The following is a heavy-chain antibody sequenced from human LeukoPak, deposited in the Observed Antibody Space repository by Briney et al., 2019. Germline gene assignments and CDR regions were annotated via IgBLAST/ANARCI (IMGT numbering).Heavy chain of an antibody. D-gene: IGHD3-10*01. Sequence: SETLSLTCTVSGGSISIYYWGWLRQPPGKGLEWIGHIYNSGSTNSSTSLKSGVTISVDTSKNQFSLKLSSVTAEDTAVYYCAREATVLLWFGEPARNYYGMDVWGQGTTVTVSS. CDR2: IYNSGST. CDR3: AREATVLLWFGEPARNYYGMDV. J-gene: IGHJ6*02. V-gene: IGHV4-59*01. CDR1: GGSISIYY.